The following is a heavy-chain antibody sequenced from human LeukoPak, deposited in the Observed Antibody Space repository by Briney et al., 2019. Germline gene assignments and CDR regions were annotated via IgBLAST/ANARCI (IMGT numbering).Heavy chain of an antibody. CDR2: IWYDGSNK. CDR1: GFTFSSYG. V-gene: IGHV3-33*01. J-gene: IGHJ4*02. D-gene: IGHD6-19*01. CDR3: ARDKEVAVAGQYYFDY. Sequence: PGRSLRLSCAASGFTFSSYGMHWVRKAPGKGLERVAVIWYDGSNKYYADSVKGRFTISRDNSKNTLYLQMNSLRAEDTAVYYCARDKEVAVAGQYYFDYWGQGTLVTVSS.